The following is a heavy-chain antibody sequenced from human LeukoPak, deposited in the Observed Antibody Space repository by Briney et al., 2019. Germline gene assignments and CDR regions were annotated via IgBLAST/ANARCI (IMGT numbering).Heavy chain of an antibody. CDR1: GGSFSGYY. V-gene: IGHV4-34*01. CDR3: ARGDTAMVSYYYYGMDV. J-gene: IGHJ6*02. CDR2: INHSGST. D-gene: IGHD5-18*01. Sequence: PSETLSLTCAVYGGSFSGYYWSWIRQPPGKGLEWIGEINHSGSTNYNPSLKSRVTISVDTSKNQFSPKLSSVTAADTAVYYCARGDTAMVSYYYYGMDVWGQGTTVTVSS.